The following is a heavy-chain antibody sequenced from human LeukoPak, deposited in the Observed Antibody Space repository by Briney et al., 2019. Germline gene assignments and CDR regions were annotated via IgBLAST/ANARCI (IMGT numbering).Heavy chain of an antibody. V-gene: IGHV3-30*18. J-gene: IGHJ4*02. CDR1: GFTFSSYG. D-gene: IGHD6-6*01. CDR3: AKGLSSSSWDYFDY. Sequence: GGSLRLSCAASGFTFSSYGMHWVRQAPGKGLEWVAVISYDGSNKYYADSVKGRFTISRDNSKNTLYPQMNSLRAEDTAVYYCAKGLSSSSWDYFDYWGQGTLVTVSS. CDR2: ISYDGSNK.